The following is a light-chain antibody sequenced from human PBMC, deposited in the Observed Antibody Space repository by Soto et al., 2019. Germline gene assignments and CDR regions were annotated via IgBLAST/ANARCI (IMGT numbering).Light chain of an antibody. CDR1: QSVSSSY. Sequence: EIVVTQSPGTLSLSPGERATLSCRASQSVSSSYLAWYQHKPGQAPRLLIYGASSSATGIPDRFTGSGSGTHFTLTISRLETEDFAVYYCQQYGSSPHTFGQGTKPQIK. CDR3: QQYGSSPHT. J-gene: IGKJ2*01. V-gene: IGKV3-20*01. CDR2: GAS.